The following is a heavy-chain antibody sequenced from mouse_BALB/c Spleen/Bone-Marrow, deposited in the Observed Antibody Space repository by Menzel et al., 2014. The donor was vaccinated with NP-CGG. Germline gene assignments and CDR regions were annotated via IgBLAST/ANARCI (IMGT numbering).Heavy chain of an antibody. V-gene: IGHV4-1*02. CDR3: ARLGNYGWFAY. CDR2: INPDSSTI. J-gene: IGHJ3*01. Sequence: EVKVVESGGGLVQPGGSLKLSCAASGFDFSRYWMSWVRQVPGKGLEWIGEINPDSSTINYTPSLKDKFIISRDNAKSTLYLQMSKVRSEDTALYYCARLGNYGWFAYWGQGTLVTVSA. CDR1: GFDFSRYW. D-gene: IGHD2-1*01.